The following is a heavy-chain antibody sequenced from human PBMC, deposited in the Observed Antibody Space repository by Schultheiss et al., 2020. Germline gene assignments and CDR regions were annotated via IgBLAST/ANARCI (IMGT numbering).Heavy chain of an antibody. Sequence: GESLKIACAASGFTFSGSAMHWVRQASGKGLEWVGRIRGKANSYATAYGPSVKGRFTISRDDSKNTLYLQMNSLRAEDTAVYYCARPDSGSLDYWGQGTLVTGYS. CDR1: GFTFSGSA. CDR2: IRGKANSYAT. V-gene: IGHV3-73*01. CDR3: ARPDSGSLDY. J-gene: IGHJ4*02. D-gene: IGHD1-26*01.